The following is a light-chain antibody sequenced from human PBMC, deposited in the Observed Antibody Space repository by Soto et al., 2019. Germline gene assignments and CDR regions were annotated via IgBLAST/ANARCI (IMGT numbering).Light chain of an antibody. Sequence: QFALTQPASVSGSPGQSITISCTGTSSDVGGYNYVSWYQQHPGKAPKLMIYDVSNRPSGVSNRFSGSKSGNTASLTISGLPAEDEADYYCSSYTSSSTLVVFGGGTKLTVL. CDR1: SSDVGGYNY. CDR3: SSYTSSSTLVV. V-gene: IGLV2-14*01. J-gene: IGLJ2*01. CDR2: DVS.